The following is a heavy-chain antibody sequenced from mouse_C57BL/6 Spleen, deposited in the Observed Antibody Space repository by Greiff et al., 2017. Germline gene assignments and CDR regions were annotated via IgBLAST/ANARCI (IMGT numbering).Heavy chain of an antibody. CDR3: ARHYGSSYGFAY. Sequence: EVQLQQSGPELVKPGASVKISCKASGYTFTDYYMNWVKQSHGKSLEWIGDINPNNGGTSYNQKFKGKATLTVDKSSSTAYMALRSLTSEDSAVYYCARHYGSSYGFAYWGQGTLVTVSA. J-gene: IGHJ3*01. D-gene: IGHD1-1*01. CDR1: GYTFTDYY. CDR2: INPNNGGT. V-gene: IGHV1-26*01.